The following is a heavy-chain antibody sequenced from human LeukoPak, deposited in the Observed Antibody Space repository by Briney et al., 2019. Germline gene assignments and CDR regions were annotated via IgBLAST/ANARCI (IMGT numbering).Heavy chain of an antibody. J-gene: IGHJ3*02. Sequence: PGGSLRLSSAASGFTFTSYSMNWVRQAPGKGLEWVSYISSSSSIIYYADSVKGRFTISRDNAKNSLYLQMNSLRAEDTAVYYCARDTSHDIGGVRNAFDIWGQGTMVTVSS. CDR2: ISSSSSII. CDR1: GFTFTSYS. D-gene: IGHD3-16*01. V-gene: IGHV3-48*04. CDR3: ARDTSHDIGGVRNAFDI.